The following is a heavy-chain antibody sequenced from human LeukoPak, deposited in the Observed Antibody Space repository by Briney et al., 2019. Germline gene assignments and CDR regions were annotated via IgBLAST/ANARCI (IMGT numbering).Heavy chain of an antibody. CDR1: GYTFTGYY. V-gene: IGHV1-2*02. D-gene: IGHD3-3*01. CDR3: ARVLDFWSGYGDY. Sequence: ASVKVSCKASGYTFTGYYMHWVRQAPGQGLEWMGWINPNSGGTNYARKFQGRVTMTRDTSISTAYMELSRLRSDDTAVYYCARVLDFWSGYGDYWGQGTLVTVSS. J-gene: IGHJ4*02. CDR2: INPNSGGT.